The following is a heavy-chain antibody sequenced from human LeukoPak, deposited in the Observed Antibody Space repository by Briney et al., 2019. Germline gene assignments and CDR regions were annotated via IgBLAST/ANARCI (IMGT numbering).Heavy chain of an antibody. CDR3: AKDISPTWIVIDS. D-gene: IGHD5-12*01. J-gene: IGHJ4*02. V-gene: IGHV3-9*01. CDR2: IGWNGDSV. CDR1: GFTFGDYA. Sequence: GGSLRLSCTASGFTFGDYAMSWVRQIPGKGLEWVSSIGWNGDSVAYGDSVRGRFTISRDNAKNSLYLQMNRLKIEDTAFYYCAKDISPTWIVIDSWGQGTLVTVSS.